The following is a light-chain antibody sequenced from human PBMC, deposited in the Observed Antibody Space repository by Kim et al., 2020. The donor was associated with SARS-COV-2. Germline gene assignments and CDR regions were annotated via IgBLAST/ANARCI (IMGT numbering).Light chain of an antibody. J-gene: IGKJ2*01. CDR1: QSIGRW. Sequence: DIQMTQSPSTLSASVGDRVTITCRASQSIGRWLAWYQQKPGKAPNLLIYDASSLQSGVPSRFSGSGSGTEFTLTISSLQPDDFVTDNCKQYNRYLYTFGQGTKLEI. V-gene: IGKV1-5*01. CDR3: KQYNRYLYT. CDR2: DAS.